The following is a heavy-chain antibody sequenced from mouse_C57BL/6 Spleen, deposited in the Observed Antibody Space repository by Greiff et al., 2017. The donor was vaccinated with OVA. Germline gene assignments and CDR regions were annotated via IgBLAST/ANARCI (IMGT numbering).Heavy chain of an antibody. CDR1: GFNIKDYY. CDR3: AREVTGTEDWYFDV. D-gene: IGHD4-1*01. V-gene: IGHV14-2*01. J-gene: IGHJ1*03. Sequence: EVKVVESGAELVKPGASVKLSCTASGFNIKDYYMHWVKQRTEQGLEWIGRIDPEDGETKYAPKFQGKATITADTSSNTAYLQLSSLTSEDTAVYYCAREVTGTEDWYFDVWGTGTTVTVSS. CDR2: IDPEDGET.